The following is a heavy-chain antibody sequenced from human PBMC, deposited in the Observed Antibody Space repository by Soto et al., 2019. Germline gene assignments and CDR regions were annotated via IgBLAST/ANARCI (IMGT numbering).Heavy chain of an antibody. V-gene: IGHV5-10-1*01. CDR3: ARTRNLYSSPDY. CDR2: IDPSDSYT. J-gene: IGHJ4*02. CDR1: GYSVTSYW. D-gene: IGHD6-13*01. Sequence: GESLKISCKGSGYSVTSYWISWVRQMPGKGLEWMGRIDPSDSYTNYSPSFQGHVTISADKSISTAYLQWSSLKASDTAMYYCARTRNLYSSPDYWGQGTLVTVSS.